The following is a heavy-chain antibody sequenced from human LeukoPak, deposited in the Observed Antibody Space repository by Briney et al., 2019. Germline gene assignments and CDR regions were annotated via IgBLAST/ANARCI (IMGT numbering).Heavy chain of an antibody. V-gene: IGHV3-30-3*01. CDR2: ISYDGSNK. CDR3: ARDPSDYDILTGYYNLGAFDI. Sequence: GGSLRLSCAASGFTFSSYAMHWVRQAPGKGLEWVAVISYDGSNKYYADSVKGRFTISRDNSKNTLYLQMNSLRAEDTAVYYCARDPSDYDILTGYYNLGAFDIWGQGTMVTVSS. D-gene: IGHD3-9*01. CDR1: GFTFSSYA. J-gene: IGHJ3*02.